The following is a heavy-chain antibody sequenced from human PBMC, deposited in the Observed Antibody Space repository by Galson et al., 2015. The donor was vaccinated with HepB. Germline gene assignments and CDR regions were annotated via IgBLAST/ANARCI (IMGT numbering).Heavy chain of an antibody. CDR1: GFTFSSYA. CDR3: AKDPVAAAGGSSGWFDP. V-gene: IGHV3-23*01. CDR2: ISGSGGST. D-gene: IGHD6-13*01. J-gene: IGHJ5*02. Sequence: SLRLSCAASGFTFSSYAMSWVRQAPGKGLEWVSAISGSGGSTYYADSVKGRFTISRDNSKNTLYLQMNSLRAEDTAVYYCAKDPVAAAGGSSGWFDPWGQGTLVTVSS.